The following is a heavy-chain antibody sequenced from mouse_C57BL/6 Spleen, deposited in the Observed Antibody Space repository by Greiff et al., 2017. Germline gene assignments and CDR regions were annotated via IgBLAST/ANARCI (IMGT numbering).Heavy chain of an antibody. V-gene: IGHV1-19*01. Sequence: EVQLQESGPVLVKPGASVKMSCKASGYTFTDYYMNWVKQSHGKSLEWIGVINPYNGGTSYNQKFKGKATLTVDKSSSTAYMELNSLTSVDSAVYYCAREITGDYAMDYWGQGTSVTVSS. CDR1: GYTFTDYY. J-gene: IGHJ4*01. D-gene: IGHD2-4*01. CDR2: INPYNGGT. CDR3: AREITGDYAMDY.